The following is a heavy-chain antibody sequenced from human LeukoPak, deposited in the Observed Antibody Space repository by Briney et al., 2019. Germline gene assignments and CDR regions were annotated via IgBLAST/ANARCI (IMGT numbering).Heavy chain of an antibody. CDR1: GITFSSYW. CDR3: ARDRVSGTYYYDSSGYRRSPHTQT. Sequence: PGGSLRLSCAVSGITFSSYWMHWVRQDPGRGLLWVSRVNTQGTYTSYADSVKGRFTISRDNAKNTLYLQMSSLRADDTAVYYCARDRVSGTYYYDSSGYRRSPHTQTWGQGTLVTVSS. J-gene: IGHJ4*02. D-gene: IGHD3-22*01. V-gene: IGHV3-74*01. CDR2: VNTQGTYT.